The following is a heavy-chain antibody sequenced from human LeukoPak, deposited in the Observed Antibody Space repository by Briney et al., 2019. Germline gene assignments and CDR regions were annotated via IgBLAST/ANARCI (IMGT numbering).Heavy chain of an antibody. J-gene: IGHJ4*02. Sequence: GGSLRLSCAASGFTFDDYTMHWVRQAPGKGLEWVSLISWDGGSTYYADSVKGRFTISRDNSKNSLYLQMNSLRTEDTALYYCAKDNGGAARRYFDYWGQGTLVTVSS. CDR2: ISWDGGST. D-gene: IGHD6-6*01. CDR1: GFTFDDYT. CDR3: AKDNGGAARRYFDY. V-gene: IGHV3-43*01.